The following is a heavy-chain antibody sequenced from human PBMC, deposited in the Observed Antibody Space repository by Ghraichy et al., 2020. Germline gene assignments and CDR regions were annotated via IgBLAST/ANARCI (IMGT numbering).Heavy chain of an antibody. Sequence: GGSLRLSCTASGFAFGDYAMNWVRQAPGKGLEWVGIIRGNAYGGTTEYAASVKGRFTISRDDSKSIAYLQMNSLKSEDTGVYYCSRGVPVIIGYYFDSWGQGTLVTVSP. CDR3: SRGVPVIIGYYFDS. V-gene: IGHV3-49*04. CDR2: IRGNAYGGTT. CDR1: GFAFGDYA. J-gene: IGHJ4*02. D-gene: IGHD3-10*01.